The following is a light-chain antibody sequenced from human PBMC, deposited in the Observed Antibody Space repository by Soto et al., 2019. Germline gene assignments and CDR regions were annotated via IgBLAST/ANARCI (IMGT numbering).Light chain of an antibody. CDR1: SSDVGGYNY. V-gene: IGLV2-14*01. Sequence: QSVLTQPASVSGSPGQSITISCTGTSSDVGGYNYVSWYQQNPGKAPKLMIYEVSNRPSGVSNRFSGSKSGNTASLTISGLQAEDEADYYCRSYTSSSTYVFGTGTKVTVL. CDR2: EVS. J-gene: IGLJ1*01. CDR3: RSYTSSSTYV.